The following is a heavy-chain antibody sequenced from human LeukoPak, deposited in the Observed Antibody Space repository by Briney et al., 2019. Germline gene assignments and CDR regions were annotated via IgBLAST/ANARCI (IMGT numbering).Heavy chain of an antibody. D-gene: IGHD6-13*01. J-gene: IGHJ4*02. CDR1: GFTLSSYD. Sequence: SGGSLRLSCVASGFTLSSYDMNWVRQTPGKGLEWVSCISGSGNSTFYADSVKGRFSISRDNSKNTLYLQVNSPRAEDTAVYYCAKGHKRELVGPRGRYFDYWGQGALVTVSS. CDR2: ISGSGNST. CDR3: AKGHKRELVGPRGRYFDY. V-gene: IGHV3-23*01.